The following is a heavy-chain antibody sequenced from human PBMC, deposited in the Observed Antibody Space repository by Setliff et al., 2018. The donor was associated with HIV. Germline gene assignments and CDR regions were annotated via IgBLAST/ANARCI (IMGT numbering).Heavy chain of an antibody. V-gene: IGHV4-34*01. Sequence: SETLSLTCAVYGGSFSGYYWSWIRQPPGKGLEWIGEVTHSGRTNYNPSPESRVTTSVDTSKKQFSLRLTSVTAADTAVYYCARGVRDNSGWSSYYFDYWGQGTLVT. J-gene: IGHJ4*02. CDR3: ARGVRDNSGWSSYYFDY. CDR2: VTHSGRT. CDR1: GGSFSGYY. D-gene: IGHD6-19*01.